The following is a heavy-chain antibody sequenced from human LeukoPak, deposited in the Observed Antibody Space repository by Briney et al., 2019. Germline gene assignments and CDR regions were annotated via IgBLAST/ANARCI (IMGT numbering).Heavy chain of an antibody. D-gene: IGHD5-12*01. J-gene: IGHJ4*02. V-gene: IGHV1-46*01. CDR3: ARGGDIVTTILSSSYYFDY. CDR1: GYTFTSYG. CDR2: INPSGGST. Sequence: ASVKVSCKASGYTFTSYGISWVRQAPGQGLEWMGIINPSGGSTSYAQKFQGRVTMTRDMSTSTVYMELSSLRSEDTAVYYCARGGDIVTTILSSSYYFDYWGQGTLVTVSS.